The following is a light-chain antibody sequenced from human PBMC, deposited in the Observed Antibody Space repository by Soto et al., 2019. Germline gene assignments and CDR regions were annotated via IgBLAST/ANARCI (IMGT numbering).Light chain of an antibody. CDR2: AAS. V-gene: IGKV1-9*01. CDR1: QGISSY. CDR3: QQLHTYPLP. Sequence: DIQLTQSPSFLSASVGDRVTITCRASQGISSYLAWYQQKPGKAPSLLIYAASTLQYGVPSRFSGSGSWTEFTLTISSLQPEDFATYYCQQLHTYPLPFGGGTKVEI. J-gene: IGKJ4*01.